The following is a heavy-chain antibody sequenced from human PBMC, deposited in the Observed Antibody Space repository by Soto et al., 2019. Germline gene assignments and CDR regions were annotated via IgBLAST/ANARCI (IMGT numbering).Heavy chain of an antibody. CDR3: ARGNIVVVVAATNGGYYGMDV. Sequence: ASVKVSCKASGYTFTGYYMHWVRQAPGQGLEWMGWINPNSGGTNYAQKFQGRVTMTSDTSISTAYMELSRLRSDDTAVYYCARGNIVVVVAATNGGYYGMDVWGQGTTVTVSS. J-gene: IGHJ6*02. D-gene: IGHD2-15*01. CDR1: GYTFTGYY. V-gene: IGHV1-2*02. CDR2: INPNSGGT.